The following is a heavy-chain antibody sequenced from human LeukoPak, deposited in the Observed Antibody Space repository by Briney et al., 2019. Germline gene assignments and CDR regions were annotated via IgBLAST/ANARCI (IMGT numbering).Heavy chain of an antibody. J-gene: IGHJ4*02. D-gene: IGHD3-22*01. Sequence: GESLKISCKGSGYSLTSYWISWVRQMPGKGLEWMGRIDPSDSYTNYSPSFQGHVTISADKSISTAYLQWSSLKASDTAMYYCAREVHGYYDSSALGYWGQGTLVTVSS. V-gene: IGHV5-10-1*01. CDR1: GYSLTSYW. CDR3: AREVHGYYDSSALGY. CDR2: IDPSDSYT.